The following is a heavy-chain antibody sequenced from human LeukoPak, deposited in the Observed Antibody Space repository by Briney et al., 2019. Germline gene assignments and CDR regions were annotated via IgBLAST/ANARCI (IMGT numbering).Heavy chain of an antibody. Sequence: SVKVSCKASGGTFSSYAISWVRQAPGQGLEWMGGIIPIFGTANYAQKFQGRVTITTDESTSTAYMELSSLRSEDTAVCYCARATMLVWNYYYYMDVWGKGTTVTVSS. CDR2: IIPIFGTA. D-gene: IGHD3-10*02. CDR3: ARATMLVWNYYYYMDV. CDR1: GGTFSSYA. J-gene: IGHJ6*03. V-gene: IGHV1-69*05.